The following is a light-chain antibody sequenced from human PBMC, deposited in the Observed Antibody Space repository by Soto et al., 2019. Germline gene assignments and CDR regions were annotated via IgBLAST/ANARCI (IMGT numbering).Light chain of an antibody. V-gene: IGKV1-8*01. Sequence: AIRMTQSPSSFSASTGDRVTITCRASQGISSYLAWYQQTPGKAPKLLIYAASTWQSGVPSRFSGSGSGTDFTLTISCLQSEDFATYYCQQYYSYPPLFGQGTKVEIK. J-gene: IGKJ1*01. CDR1: QGISSY. CDR2: AAS. CDR3: QQYYSYPPL.